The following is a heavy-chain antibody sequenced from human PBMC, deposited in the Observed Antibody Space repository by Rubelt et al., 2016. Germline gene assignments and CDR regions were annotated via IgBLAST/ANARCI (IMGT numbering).Heavy chain of an antibody. CDR2: ISSSSNAI. CDR3: AKDRVDCSGGSCYSHAFDI. V-gene: IGHV3-48*01. J-gene: IGHJ3*02. Sequence: DSRFTISNYNMNWVRQAPGKGLEWLSYISSSSNAIFYADSVKGRFTISRDNAKNSLFLQMNSLRAEDTAVYYCAKDRVDCSGGSCYSHAFDIWGQGTMVTVSS. CDR1: RFTISNYN. D-gene: IGHD2-15*01.